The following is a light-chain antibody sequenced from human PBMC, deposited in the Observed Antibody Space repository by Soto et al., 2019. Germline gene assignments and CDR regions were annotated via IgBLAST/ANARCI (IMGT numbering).Light chain of an antibody. Sequence: QSALTQPASVSGSPGQSFTISCTGTSRDVGAYNYVSWYQQHPGKAPKLMIYEVSNRPSGVSNRFSGSKSGNTASLTISGLQAEDEGDYYCSSYTSGSTWVFGGGTKVTVL. CDR1: SRDVGAYNY. CDR2: EVS. V-gene: IGLV2-14*01. J-gene: IGLJ3*02. CDR3: SSYTSGSTWV.